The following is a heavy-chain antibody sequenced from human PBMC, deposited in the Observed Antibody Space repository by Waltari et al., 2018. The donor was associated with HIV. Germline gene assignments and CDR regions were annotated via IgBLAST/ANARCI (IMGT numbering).Heavy chain of an antibody. D-gene: IGHD3-22*01. CDR2: INPYGGRT. Sequence: QVQLVQSGAEVKKPGASVKISCKTSGYKFTTYYINWVRPAPGQGLEWMGIINPYGGRTTLAPKFQGRVTMASDRSTSTIYMELNSLRSDDTAVYYCARDEGYDSSGYYLGGHLLHRYGMGVWGQGTTVIVSS. CDR3: ARDEGYDSSGYYLGGHLLHRYGMGV. V-gene: IGHV1-46*01. J-gene: IGHJ6*02. CDR1: GYKFTTYY.